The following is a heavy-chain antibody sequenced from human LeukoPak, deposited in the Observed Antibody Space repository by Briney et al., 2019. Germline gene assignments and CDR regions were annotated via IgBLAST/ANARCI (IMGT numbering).Heavy chain of an antibody. CDR2: ISWNSGSI. J-gene: IGHJ4*02. D-gene: IGHD1-26*01. V-gene: IGHV3-9*01. CDR1: GFTFDGYA. Sequence: PGGSLRLSCAASGFTFDGYAMHWVRQAPGKGLEWVSGISWNSGSIGYADSVKGRFTISRDNAKNSLYLQMNSLRAEDTALYYCAKAPGGATGPNDYWGQGTLVTVSS. CDR3: AKAPGGATGPNDY.